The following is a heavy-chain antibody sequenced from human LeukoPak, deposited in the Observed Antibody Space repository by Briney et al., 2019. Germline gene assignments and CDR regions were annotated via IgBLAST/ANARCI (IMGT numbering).Heavy chain of an antibody. J-gene: IGHJ4*02. CDR3: ARDWRGDYFDY. CDR2: MSYDGSNK. Sequence: GRSLRLSCAASGFTFSSYAMHWVRQAPGKGLEWVAVMSYDGSNKYYADSVKGRFTISRDNSKNTLYLQMNSLRAEDTAVYYCARDWRGDYFDYWSQGTLVTVSS. V-gene: IGHV3-30-3*01. CDR1: GFTFSSYA.